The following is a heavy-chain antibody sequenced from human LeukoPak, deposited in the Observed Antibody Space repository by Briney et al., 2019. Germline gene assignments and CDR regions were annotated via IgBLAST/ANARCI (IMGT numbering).Heavy chain of an antibody. Sequence: ASVKVSCKASGYTFTSYGISWVRQAPGPGLELMGWISAYNGNTNYAQKLQGRVTMTTDTSTSTAYMELRSLRSDDTAVYYCARVEVTMIVVVIIPGDYWGQGTLVTVSS. CDR1: GYTFTSYG. CDR2: ISAYNGNT. V-gene: IGHV1-18*01. J-gene: IGHJ4*02. D-gene: IGHD3-22*01. CDR3: ARVEVTMIVVVIIPGDY.